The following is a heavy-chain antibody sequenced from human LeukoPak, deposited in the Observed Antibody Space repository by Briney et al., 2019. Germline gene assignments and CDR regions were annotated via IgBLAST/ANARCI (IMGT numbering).Heavy chain of an antibody. CDR1: GDSISSGDYY. CDR2: ISSSGST. D-gene: IGHD3-22*01. CDR3: ARGPYSYDSSGAFDI. V-gene: IGHV4-61*02. Sequence: SETLSLTCTVSGDSISSGDYYWSWIRQPAGKELEWIGRISSSGSTNYNPSLKSRVTISVDTSKNQFSLKLSSVTAADTAVYFCARGPYSYDSSGAFDIWGQGTLVTVSS. J-gene: IGHJ4*02.